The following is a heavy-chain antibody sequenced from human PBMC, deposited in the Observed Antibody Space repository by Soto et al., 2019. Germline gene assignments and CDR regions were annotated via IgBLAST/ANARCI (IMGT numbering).Heavy chain of an antibody. Sequence: PSETLSLTCTVSGVSISSYYWSWIRQPPGKGLEWIGYIYYSGSTNYNPSLKSRVTISVDTSKNQFSLKLSSVTAADTAVYYCARDRGGYSYGFCDYYYGMDVWAQGTTVPVS. V-gene: IGHV4-59*01. J-gene: IGHJ6*02. CDR3: ARDRGGYSYGFCDYYYGMDV. CDR1: GVSISSYY. CDR2: IYYSGST. D-gene: IGHD5-18*01.